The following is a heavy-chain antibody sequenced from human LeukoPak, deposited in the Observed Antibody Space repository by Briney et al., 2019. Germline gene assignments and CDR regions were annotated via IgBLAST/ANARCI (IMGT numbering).Heavy chain of an antibody. CDR1: GYTFTGYY. J-gene: IGHJ4*02. CDR3: AREGYGSGSYPQDS. D-gene: IGHD3-10*01. CDR2: INPNSGGT. V-gene: IGHV1-2*02. Sequence: ALVKVSCKASGYTFTGYYMHWVRQAPGQGLEWMGWINPNSGGTNYAQKFQGRVTMTRDTSISTAYMELSRLRSDDTAVYYCAREGYGSGSYPQDSWGQGTLVTVSS.